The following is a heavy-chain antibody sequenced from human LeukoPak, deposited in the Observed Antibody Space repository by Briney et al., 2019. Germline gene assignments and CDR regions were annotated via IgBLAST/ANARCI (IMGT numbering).Heavy chain of an antibody. CDR3: ARDLVMWDLHRYYGMDV. V-gene: IGHV1-2*02. J-gene: IGHJ6*02. CDR1: GYTLSGFR. D-gene: IGHD1-26*01. CDR2: VNPRGGAT. Sequence: ASVKVSCKAPGYTLSGFRIHWVRQAPGQGLEWMGWVNPRGGATNYAQRFQGRVTMTGDTSISTAYMELSSLTTDDTARYYCARDLVMWDLHRYYGMDVWGQGTTVTVS.